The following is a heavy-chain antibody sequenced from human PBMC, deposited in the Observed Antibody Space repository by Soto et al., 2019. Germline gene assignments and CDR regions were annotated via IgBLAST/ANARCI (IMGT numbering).Heavy chain of an antibody. J-gene: IGHJ3*02. CDR1: GDSTSRGGYY. CDR2: IYWSGNT. Sequence: SETLSLTCRVSGDSTSRGGYYWSWIRQHPGKGLEWIGYIYWSGNTYFNPSLKSRVSISLGTSSNQFSLNLTSVTAADTAVYYGARGAADYGDAFDIWGQGTTVTVSS. D-gene: IGHD4-17*01. CDR3: ARGAADYGDAFDI. V-gene: IGHV4-31*03.